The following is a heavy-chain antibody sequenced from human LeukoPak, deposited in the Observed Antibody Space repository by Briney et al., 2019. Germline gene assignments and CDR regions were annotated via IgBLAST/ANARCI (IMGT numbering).Heavy chain of an antibody. CDR2: IYSGGST. Sequence: PGGSLRLSCAASGFTVSSNYMSWVRQAPGKGLEWVSVIYSGGSTYYADSVKGRFTISRDNSKNTLYLRMNSLRAEDTAVYYCARAGSERITMVRGVIGRRGYFDYWGQGTLVTVSS. J-gene: IGHJ4*02. CDR3: ARAGSERITMVRGVIGRRGYFDY. V-gene: IGHV3-66*01. CDR1: GFTVSSNY. D-gene: IGHD3-10*01.